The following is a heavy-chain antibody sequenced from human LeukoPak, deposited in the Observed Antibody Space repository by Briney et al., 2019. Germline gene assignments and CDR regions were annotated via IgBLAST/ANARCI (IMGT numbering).Heavy chain of an antibody. Sequence: SETLSLTCAVYGGSFSGYYWSWIRQPPGKGLEWIGEINHSGSTNYNPSLKSRVTISVDTSKNQFSLKLSSVTAADTAVYYCARNRYQLLYRPYYYYGMDVWGQGTTVTVSS. V-gene: IGHV4-34*01. CDR2: INHSGST. CDR3: ARNRYQLLYRPYYYYGMDV. CDR1: GGSFSGYY. D-gene: IGHD2-2*02. J-gene: IGHJ6*02.